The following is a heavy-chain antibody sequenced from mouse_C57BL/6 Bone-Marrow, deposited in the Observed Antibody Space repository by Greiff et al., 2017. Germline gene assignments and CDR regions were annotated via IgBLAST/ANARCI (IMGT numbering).Heavy chain of an antibody. J-gene: IGHJ2*01. V-gene: IGHV1-55*01. CDR1: GYTFTSYW. D-gene: IGHD4-1*01. Sequence: QVQRQQPGAELVKPGASVKMSCKASGYTFTSYWITWVKQRPGQGLEWIGDIYPTSGRTNYNEKFKRKAILTVDTSSNTAYMQLSSLTSEDSAVFYCARSGPLGRSFDYWGQGTTLTVSS. CDR2: IYPTSGRT. CDR3: ARSGPLGRSFDY.